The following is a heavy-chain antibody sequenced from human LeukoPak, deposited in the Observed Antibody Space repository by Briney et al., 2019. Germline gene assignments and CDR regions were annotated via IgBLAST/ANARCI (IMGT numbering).Heavy chain of an antibody. J-gene: IGHJ6*04. CDR3: AELGITMIGCV. CDR2: ISSSCSTI. V-gene: IGHV3-48*04. CDR1: GFTFSNYG. D-gene: IGHD3-10*02. Sequence: PGGSLTLSCVVSGFTFSNYGKNWVRNAQAKGLEWVSYISSSCSTIYYADSVQERRTISRDNVKNSLYLQMSSLRADDMAVYYCAELGITMIGCVWGKGNTVTISS.